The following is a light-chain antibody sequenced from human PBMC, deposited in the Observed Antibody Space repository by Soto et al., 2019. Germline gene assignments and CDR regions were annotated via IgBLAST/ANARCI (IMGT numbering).Light chain of an antibody. CDR1: QSISSY. V-gene: IGKV1-39*01. CDR3: QQSYSTP. Sequence: DIQMTQSPASLSTSVGDRFTITCRASQSISSYLNWYQQKPGKAPKLLIYAASSLQSGVPSRFSGSGSGTDFTLTISSLQPEDFATYYCQQSYSTPFGQGTRLEIK. J-gene: IGKJ5*01. CDR2: AAS.